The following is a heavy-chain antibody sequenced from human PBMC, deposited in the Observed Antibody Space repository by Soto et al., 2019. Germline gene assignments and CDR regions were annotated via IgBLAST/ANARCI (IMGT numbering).Heavy chain of an antibody. CDR1: GFTFSSYG. J-gene: IGHJ4*02. CDR3: AKDPGGQLGVYFDY. CDR2: ISYDGSNK. D-gene: IGHD6-13*01. Sequence: QVQLVESGGGVVQPGRSLRLSCAASGFTFSSYGMHWVRQAPGKGLEWVAVISYDGSNKYYADSVKGRFTISRDNSKNTLYLQMHSLRAEDTAVYYCAKDPGGQLGVYFDYWGQGTLVTVSS. V-gene: IGHV3-30*18.